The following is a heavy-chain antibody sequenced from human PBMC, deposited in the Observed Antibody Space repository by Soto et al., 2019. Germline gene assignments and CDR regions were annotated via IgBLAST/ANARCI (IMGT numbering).Heavy chain of an antibody. CDR3: ASRSGRPGGVIVPFGY. CDR2: INHSGST. CDR1: GGSFSGYY. Sequence: QVQLQQWGAGLLKPSETLSLTCAVYGGSFSGYYWSWIRQPPGKGLEWIGEINHSGSTNYNPSLTRRVTIPVDTAKNQSSLQLSSVTAADTAVYYCASRSGRPGGVIVPFGYWGQGTLVTVSS. J-gene: IGHJ4*02. D-gene: IGHD3-16*02. V-gene: IGHV4-34*01.